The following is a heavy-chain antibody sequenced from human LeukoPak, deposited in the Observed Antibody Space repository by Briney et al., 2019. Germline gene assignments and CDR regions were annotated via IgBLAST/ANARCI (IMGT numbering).Heavy chain of an antibody. CDR3: ALREGY. CDR1: GYNFDTFW. V-gene: IGHV5-51*01. Sequence: GESLKISCEASGYNFDTFWIGWVRQMPGKGLEWMGVIYPGDSDARFSPSFQGQVTISVDKSLRTAYLQWNSLQASDTAIYYCALREGYWGQGTLVTVSS. CDR2: IYPGDSDA. J-gene: IGHJ4*02.